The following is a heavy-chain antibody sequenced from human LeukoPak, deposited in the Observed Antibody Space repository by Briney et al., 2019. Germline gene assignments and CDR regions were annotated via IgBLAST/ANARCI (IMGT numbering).Heavy chain of an antibody. D-gene: IGHD6-13*01. Sequence: PGGSLRLSCTASGFTFGDYAMSWVRQAPGKGLEWVGSIRSKAYGGTTEYAASVKGRYTISRDDSKSIAYLQMNSLKTEDTAVYYCTSWCSGSSCPGPDAFDIWGQGTMVTVSS. V-gene: IGHV3-49*04. CDR3: TSWCSGSSCPGPDAFDI. CDR1: GFTFGDYA. J-gene: IGHJ3*02. CDR2: IRSKAYGGTT.